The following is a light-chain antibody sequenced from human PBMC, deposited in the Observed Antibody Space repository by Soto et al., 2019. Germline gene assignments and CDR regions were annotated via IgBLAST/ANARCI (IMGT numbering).Light chain of an antibody. V-gene: IGLV2-8*01. Sequence: QSVLTQPPSASGSPGQSVTISCTGTSSDVGGYNYVSWYQQHPGKAPKLMIYDVSQRPSGVPDRFSGSKSGNTASLTVSGLQAEDEADYYCSSYAGAHIVFGTGTKATV. CDR2: DVS. CDR3: SSYAGAHIV. CDR1: SSDVGGYNY. J-gene: IGLJ1*01.